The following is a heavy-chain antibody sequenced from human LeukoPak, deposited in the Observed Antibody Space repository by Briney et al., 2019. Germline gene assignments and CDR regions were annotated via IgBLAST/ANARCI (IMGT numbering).Heavy chain of an antibody. J-gene: IGHJ6*03. D-gene: IGHD2-2*01. CDR2: ITQDEGEK. CDR3: AGDTSSTQYMDV. Sequence: TGRPLRLSCAVSGFTLSSYWMSWFRQSPGKGLKWVANITQDEGEKYNLDPVKGRFAITRANAKNSLYLQMNSLRAEYTAVFYCAGDTSSTQYMDVWGKGTTVTVSS. CDR1: GFTLSSYW. V-gene: IGHV3-7*01.